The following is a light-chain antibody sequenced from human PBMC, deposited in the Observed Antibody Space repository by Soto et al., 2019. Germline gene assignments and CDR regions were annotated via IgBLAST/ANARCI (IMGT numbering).Light chain of an antibody. Sequence: QSALTQPASVSGSPGQSITISCTGSSSNIGAGYDVHWYQQLPGTAPKLLIYVNINRPAGVPDRFSGSKSGTSASLAITGLQAEDEADYYCQSYDSSPSGYVFGTGTKVTVL. CDR2: VNI. CDR1: SSNIGAGYD. V-gene: IGLV1-40*01. CDR3: QSYDSSPSGYV. J-gene: IGLJ1*01.